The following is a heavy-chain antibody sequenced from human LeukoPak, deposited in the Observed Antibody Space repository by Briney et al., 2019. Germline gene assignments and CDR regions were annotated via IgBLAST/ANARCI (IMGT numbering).Heavy chain of an antibody. CDR1: GFTFSTYA. J-gene: IGHJ6*02. V-gene: IGHV3-23*01. CDR2: ISDSDSGT. CDR3: AKGYGYSSSWTSNYYFYGLDV. Sequence: GSLRLSCAASGFTFSTYAMSWVRQAPGEGLEWVSGISDSDSGTYYAHSVKGRFTISRDNSKNTLYLQMTRLRAGDTAVYYCAKGYGYSSSWTSNYYFYGLDVWGQGTTVTVSS. D-gene: IGHD6-13*01.